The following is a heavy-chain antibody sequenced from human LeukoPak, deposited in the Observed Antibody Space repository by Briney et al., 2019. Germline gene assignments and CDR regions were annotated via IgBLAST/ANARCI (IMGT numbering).Heavy chain of an antibody. Sequence: ASQTLSLTCTVSGGSISSGSYYWSWIRQPAGKGLEWIGRIYTSGSTNYNPSLKSRVTISVDTSKNQFSLKLSSVTAADTAVYYCARDSPPWWDPGVGWWDYWGQGTLVTVSS. V-gene: IGHV4-61*02. D-gene: IGHD2-8*02. J-gene: IGHJ4*02. CDR1: GGSISSGSYY. CDR2: IYTSGST. CDR3: ARDSPPWWDPGVGWWDY.